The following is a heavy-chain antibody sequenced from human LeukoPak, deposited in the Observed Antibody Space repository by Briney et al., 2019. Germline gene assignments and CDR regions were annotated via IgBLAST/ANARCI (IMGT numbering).Heavy chain of an antibody. CDR2: ISASGGST. J-gene: IGHJ4*02. Sequence: GGSLRLSCAASGFTVSSNYMTWVRQAPGKGLEWVSVISASGGSTYYAESVKGRFTISRDNSKNTVYLQMNSLRAEDTALYYCAKDIQGANWGQGTLVTVSS. V-gene: IGHV3-23*01. CDR3: AKDIQGAN. CDR1: GFTVSSNY. D-gene: IGHD5-18*01.